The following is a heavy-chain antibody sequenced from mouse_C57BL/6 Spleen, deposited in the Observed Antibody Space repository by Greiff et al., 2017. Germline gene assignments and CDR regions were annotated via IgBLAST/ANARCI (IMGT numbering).Heavy chain of an antibody. CDR2: SRNKANDYTT. CDR1: GFTFSDFY. J-gene: IGHJ2*01. CDR3: ARDAEYYFDY. Sequence: EVQGVESGGGLVQSGRSLRLSCATSGFTFSDFYMEWVRQAPGKGLEWIAASRNKANDYTTEYSASVKGRFIVSRDTSQSILYLQMNALRAEDTAIYYCARDAEYYFDYWGQGTTLTVSS. V-gene: IGHV7-1*01.